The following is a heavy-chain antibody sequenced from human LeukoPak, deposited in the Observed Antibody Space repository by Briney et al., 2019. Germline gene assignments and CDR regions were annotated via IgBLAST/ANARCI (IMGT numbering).Heavy chain of an antibody. D-gene: IGHD4-17*01. V-gene: IGHV4-59*01. CDR2: IYYSGST. CDR3: ARAVTTGLDYFDY. CDR1: GGSISSYF. Sequence: SETLSLTCTVSGGSISSYFWSWIRQPPGKGLEWIGYIYYSGSTNYNPSLKSRVTISVDTSKNQFSLKLSSVTAADTAVYYCARAVTTGLDYFDYWGQGTLVTVSS. J-gene: IGHJ4*02.